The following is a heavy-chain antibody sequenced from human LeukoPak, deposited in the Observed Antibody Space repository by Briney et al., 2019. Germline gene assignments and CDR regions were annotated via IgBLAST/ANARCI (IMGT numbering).Heavy chain of an antibody. Sequence: SETLSLTCTVSGGSISSYYWSWIRQLPGKGLEWIGYIYYSGSTNYNPSLKSRVTISVDTSKNQFSLKLSSVTAADTAVYYCARVNYYDSLDAFDIWGQGTMVTVSS. V-gene: IGHV4-59*01. CDR1: GGSISSYY. J-gene: IGHJ3*02. CDR2: IYYSGST. CDR3: ARVNYYDSLDAFDI. D-gene: IGHD3-22*01.